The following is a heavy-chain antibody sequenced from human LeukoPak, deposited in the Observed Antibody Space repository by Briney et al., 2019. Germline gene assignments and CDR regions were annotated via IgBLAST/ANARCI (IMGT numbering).Heavy chain of an antibody. CDR3: ARVGRGDHTWGSYSCDH. CDR1: GDSFTSYH. J-gene: IGHJ4*02. V-gene: IGHV4-59*01. Sequence: SETLSLICTVSGDSFTSYHWSWLRQPPGKGLEWIGYVSSSGRTSYNPSLKSRLTISVDTSKNQFSLKLSSVTAADTAVYYCARVGRGDHTWGSYSCDHWGQGTPVSVSS. D-gene: IGHD3-16*01. CDR2: VSSSGRT.